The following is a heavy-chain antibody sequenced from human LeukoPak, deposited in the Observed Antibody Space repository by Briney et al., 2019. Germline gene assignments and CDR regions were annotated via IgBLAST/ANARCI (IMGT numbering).Heavy chain of an antibody. V-gene: IGHV4-4*07. CDR3: ARLLASVSGSYSGYPHAFDI. CDR1: GGSISNYY. D-gene: IGHD1-26*01. Sequence: SETLSLTCTVSGGSISNYYWSWIRQPAGKGLERTGRISNSGSTNYNLVHKSRVTMSVDTSKNQFSVRLSSVTAADTAVYYCARLLASVSGSYSGYPHAFDIWGQGTMVTVSS. CDR2: ISNSGST. J-gene: IGHJ3*02.